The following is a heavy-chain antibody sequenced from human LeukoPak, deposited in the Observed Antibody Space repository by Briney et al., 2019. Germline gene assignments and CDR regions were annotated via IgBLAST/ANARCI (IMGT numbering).Heavy chain of an antibody. D-gene: IGHD6-6*01. V-gene: IGHV3-21*01. J-gene: IGHJ4*02. CDR3: ARDITYSSSSPDFDY. CDR2: ISSSSSYI. Sequence: PGGSQRLSCAASGFTFSSYSMNWVRQAPGKGLEWVSSISSSSSYIYYADSVKGRFTISRDNAKNSLYLQMNSLRAEDTAVYYCARDITYSSSSPDFDYWGQGTLVTVSS. CDR1: GFTFSSYS.